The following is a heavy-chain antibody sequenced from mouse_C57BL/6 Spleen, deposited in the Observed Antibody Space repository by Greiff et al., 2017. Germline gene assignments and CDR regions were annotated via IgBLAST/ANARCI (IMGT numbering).Heavy chain of an antibody. CDR2: INPNNGGT. V-gene: IGHV1-22*01. CDR1: GYTFTDYN. J-gene: IGHJ4*01. CDR3: AKPYYYGTPMDY. D-gene: IGHD1-1*01. Sequence: EVQLQQSGPELVKPGASVKMSCKASGYTFTDYNMHWVKQSHGKSLEWIGYINPNNGGTSYNQKFKGKATLTVNKSSSTAYMELRSLTSEDSAVYYCAKPYYYGTPMDYWGQGTSVTVSS.